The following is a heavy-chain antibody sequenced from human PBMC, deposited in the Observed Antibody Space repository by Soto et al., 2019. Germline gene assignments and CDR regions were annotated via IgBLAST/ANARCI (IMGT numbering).Heavy chain of an antibody. J-gene: IGHJ6*03. V-gene: IGHV4-34*01. CDR1: GASFSGYY. CDR3: ARGPITMVRGVIRYYYYYMDV. CDR2: INHSGST. D-gene: IGHD3-10*01. Sequence: SETLSLTCAGYGASFSGYYWSWIRQPPGKGLEWIGEINHSGSTNYNPSLKSRVTISVDTSKNQFSLKLSSVTAADTAVYYCARGPITMVRGVIRYYYYYMDVWGKGTTVTVSS.